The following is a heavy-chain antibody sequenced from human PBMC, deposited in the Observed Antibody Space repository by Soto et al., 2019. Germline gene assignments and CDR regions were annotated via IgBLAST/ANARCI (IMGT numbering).Heavy chain of an antibody. D-gene: IGHD2-2*01. Sequence: QMQLQESGPGLVRPSETLSLTCTVSGGSIRGFYWSWIRQPAGRGLEWIGRMDSTGSANYNPSLKSRVTISIDMSKTQVSLKLTSVTAADTALYFCARASMPKAHFDYWGQGTLVTVSS. CDR1: GGSIRGFY. CDR2: MDSTGSA. J-gene: IGHJ4*02. CDR3: ARASMPKAHFDY. V-gene: IGHV4-4*07.